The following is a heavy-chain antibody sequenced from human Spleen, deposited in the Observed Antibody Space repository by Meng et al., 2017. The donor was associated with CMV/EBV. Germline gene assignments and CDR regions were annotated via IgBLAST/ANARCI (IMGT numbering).Heavy chain of an antibody. CDR3: AREGGRYQWFFDL. CDR2: VNWDGSST. CDR1: GFNFDGYG. D-gene: IGHD1-26*01. J-gene: IGHJ2*01. V-gene: IGHV3-20*04. Sequence: GGSLRLSCTASGFNFDGYGMTWVRQAPGKGLEWVSSVNWDGSSTTYADSLMGRFTISRDNAKNSLYLQMNSLRAEDTAVYFCAREGGRYQWFFDLWGRGTLVTVSS.